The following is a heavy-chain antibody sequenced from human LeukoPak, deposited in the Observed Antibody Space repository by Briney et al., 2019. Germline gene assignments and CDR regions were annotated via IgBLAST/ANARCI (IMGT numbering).Heavy chain of an antibody. D-gene: IGHD2-15*01. J-gene: IGHJ3*02. CDR2: IYYSGST. V-gene: IGHV4-39*07. CDR1: GDSISGSSYY. CDR3: ARDGLLRYDAFDI. Sequence: KSSETLSLTCTVSGDSISGSSYYWGWIRQPPGKGLEWIGSIYYSGSTYYNPSLKSRVTISVDTSKNQFSLKLSSVTAADTAVYYCARDGLLRYDAFDIWGQGTMVTVSS.